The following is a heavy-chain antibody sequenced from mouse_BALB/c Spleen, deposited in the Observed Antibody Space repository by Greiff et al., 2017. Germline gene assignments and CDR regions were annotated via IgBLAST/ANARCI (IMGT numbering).Heavy chain of an antibody. D-gene: IGHD3-1*01. Sequence: EVKLVESGGGLVQPGGSRKLSCAASGFTFSSFGMHWVRQAPEKGLEWVAYISSGSSTIYYADTVKGRFTISRDNPKNTLFLQMTSLRSEDTAMYYCARWAGPYYFDYWGQGTTLTVSS. J-gene: IGHJ2*01. CDR1: GFTFSSFG. V-gene: IGHV5-17*02. CDR2: ISSGSSTI. CDR3: ARWAGPYYFDY.